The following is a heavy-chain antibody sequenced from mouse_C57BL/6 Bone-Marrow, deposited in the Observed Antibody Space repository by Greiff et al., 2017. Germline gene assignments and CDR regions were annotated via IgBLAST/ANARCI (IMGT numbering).Heavy chain of an antibody. Sequence: QVQLQQPGAELVKPGASVKLSCKASGYTFTSYWMHWVKQRPGQGLEWIGMIHPNSGSTNYNEKFKSKATLTVDKSSSTAYMQRSSLTSEDSAVYYCARFDYSTLYFDYGGQGTTLTVSS. CDR1: GYTFTSYW. CDR3: ARFDYSTLYFDY. V-gene: IGHV1-64*01. D-gene: IGHD2-5*01. J-gene: IGHJ2*01. CDR2: IHPNSGST.